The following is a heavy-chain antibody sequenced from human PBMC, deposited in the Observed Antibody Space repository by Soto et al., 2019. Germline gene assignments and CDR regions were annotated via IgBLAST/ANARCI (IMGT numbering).Heavy chain of an antibody. D-gene: IGHD3-22*01. J-gene: IGHJ4*02. CDR1: GGTFSSYA. CDR3: ARVARDSKYYYDSSGYYPKGYYFDY. Sequence: SVKVSCKASGGTFSSYAISWVRQAPGQGLEWMGGIIPIFGTANYAQKFQGRVTITADESTSTAYMELSSLRSEDTAVYYCARVARDSKYYYDSSGYYPKGYYFDYWGQGXLVTVSS. CDR2: IIPIFGTA. V-gene: IGHV1-69*13.